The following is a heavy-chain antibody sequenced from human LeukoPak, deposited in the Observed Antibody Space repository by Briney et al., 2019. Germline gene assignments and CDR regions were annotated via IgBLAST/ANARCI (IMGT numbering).Heavy chain of an antibody. CDR2: IIPIFDTG. CDR1: GYTFSSYA. CDR3: ARTYYYDSSGYYFDY. D-gene: IGHD3-22*01. J-gene: IGHJ4*02. Sequence: SVKVSCKASGYTFSSYAISWVRQAPGQGLEWMGGIIPIFDTGNYAQKFQGRLTITADESTSTAYMELSSLRSEDKAVYYCARTYYYDSSGYYFDYWGQGTLVTVSS. V-gene: IGHV1-69*13.